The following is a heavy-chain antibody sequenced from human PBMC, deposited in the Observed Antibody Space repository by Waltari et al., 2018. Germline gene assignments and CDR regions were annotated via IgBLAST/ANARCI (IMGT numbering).Heavy chain of an antibody. CDR2: ISNSGSFV. CDR3: TRGVRLEAAWVSYNWFDT. CDR1: GFIFSSYS. Sequence: QLVDSGGGLVKPGGSLRLSCAASGFIFSSYSMHLVRQAPGKGLEWVSSISNSGSFVYYGDSVKGRFTISRDNAKNSLSLQMNNLRVEDTAVYYCTRGVRLEAAWVSYNWFDTWGQGTLVTVSS. D-gene: IGHD3-16*01. J-gene: IGHJ5*02. V-gene: IGHV3-21*01.